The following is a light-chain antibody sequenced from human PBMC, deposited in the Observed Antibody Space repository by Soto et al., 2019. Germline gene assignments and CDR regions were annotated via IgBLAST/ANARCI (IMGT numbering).Light chain of an antibody. J-gene: IGKJ1*01. CDR1: QSISSW. Sequence: DIQMTQSPSTLSASVGDTVTITCPASQSISSWLAWYQQKPGKAPKLLIYKASSLESGVPSRFSGSGSGTEFTLTISSLQPDDFATYYCQQYNSYLWTFGQGTKVEIK. CDR2: KAS. V-gene: IGKV1-5*03. CDR3: QQYNSYLWT.